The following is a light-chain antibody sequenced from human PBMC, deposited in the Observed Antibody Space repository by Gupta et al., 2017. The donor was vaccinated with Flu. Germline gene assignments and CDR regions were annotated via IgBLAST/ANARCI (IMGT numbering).Light chain of an antibody. J-gene: IGKJ1*01. CDR2: LVS. V-gene: IGKV2-30*01. CDR3: MQGAHWPWT. Sequence: DVVMTQSPLSLPVTVGQPASISCRSSQGLLYSDGNTYLPWFQQRPGHSPRRLIHLVSYRDSGVPDRFSGSGSGTDFTLKISRVEAEDVGVYYCMQGAHWPWTFGQGTKVEIK. CDR1: QGLLYSDGNTY.